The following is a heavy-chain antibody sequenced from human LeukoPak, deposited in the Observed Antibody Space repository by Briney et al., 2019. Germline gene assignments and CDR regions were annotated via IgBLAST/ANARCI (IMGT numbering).Heavy chain of an antibody. CDR3: ARAPYCSSTSCYGRY. V-gene: IGHV1-2*02. D-gene: IGHD2-2*01. CDR1: GYTFTGYY. CDR2: INPNSGGA. J-gene: IGHJ4*02. Sequence: GASVEVSCKASGYTFTGYYMHWVRQAPGQGLEWMGWINPNSGGANYAQKFQGRVTMTRDTSTSTVYMELSSLRSGDTAVYYCARAPYCSSTSCYGRYWGQGTLVTVSS.